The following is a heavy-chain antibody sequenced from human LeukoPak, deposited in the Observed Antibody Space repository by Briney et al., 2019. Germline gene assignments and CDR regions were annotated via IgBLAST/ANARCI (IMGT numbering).Heavy chain of an antibody. Sequence: PSETLSLTCTASGASISSYYWSWIRQPAGKGLEWIGRIYTSGSTNYNPSLKSRVTMSVDTSKNQFSLKLSSVTAADTAVYYCAREREDIKLMLYAYYFDYWGQGTLVTVSS. CDR1: GASISSYY. D-gene: IGHD2-8*01. CDR3: AREREDIKLMLYAYYFDY. CDR2: IYTSGST. J-gene: IGHJ4*02. V-gene: IGHV4-4*07.